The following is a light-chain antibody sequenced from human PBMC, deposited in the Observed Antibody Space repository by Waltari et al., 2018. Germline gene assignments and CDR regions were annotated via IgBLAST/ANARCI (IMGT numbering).Light chain of an antibody. CDR2: GAS. V-gene: IGKV3D-15*01. Sequence: ETVMTQSPATLSVSPGERVTHSCRASQNIYTNLAWYQQKPGQAPRVLVYGASTRASGIPVRFSGSGSGTEFTLTISSLQSEDCAVYFCQQYYGWPLTFGGGSKVEVK. CDR3: QQYYGWPLT. J-gene: IGKJ4*01. CDR1: QNIYTN.